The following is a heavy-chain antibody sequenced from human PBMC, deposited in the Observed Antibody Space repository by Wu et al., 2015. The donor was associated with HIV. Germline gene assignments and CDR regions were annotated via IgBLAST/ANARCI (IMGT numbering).Heavy chain of an antibody. V-gene: IGHV1-69*05. CDR3: TSGGGISCYGKCYYYGMDV. J-gene: IGHJ6*02. D-gene: IGHD2-2*01. CDR1: GGTFSSYT. Sequence: QVQLVQSGAEVKKPGSSVKVSCKASGGTFSSYTITWVRQAPGQGLEWMGGLIPLFGTPQYAQNFQGRVTITTDESTTTAYMELSSLRSEDTAVYYCTSGGGISCYGKCYYYGMDVWGQGTTVTVSS. CDR2: LIPLFGTP.